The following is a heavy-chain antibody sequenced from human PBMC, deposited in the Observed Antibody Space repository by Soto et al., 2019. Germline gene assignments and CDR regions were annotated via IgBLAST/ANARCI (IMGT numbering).Heavy chain of an antibody. CDR3: ARCCRYSDYYYYYGMDV. J-gene: IGHJ6*02. D-gene: IGHD2-15*01. CDR2: INPSGAIT. V-gene: IGHV1-46*01. Sequence: GASVKVSCKASGGTFSSYAISWVRQAPGQRLEWMGVINPSGAITTYAQRFQGRVTMTRDTSTSTVYMELSSLRSDDTAVYYCARCCRYSDYYYYYGMDVWGHGTTVTVSS. CDR1: GGTFSSYA.